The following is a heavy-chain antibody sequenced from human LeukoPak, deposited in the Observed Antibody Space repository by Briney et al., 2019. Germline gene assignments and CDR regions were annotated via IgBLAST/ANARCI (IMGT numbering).Heavy chain of an antibody. Sequence: SVKVSCKASGGTFSSYAISWVRQAPGQGLEWMGGIIPIFGTANYAQKFQGRVTITADESTSTAYMELRSLRSDDTAVYYCARDLSPGAKYQSSVYWGQGTLVTVSS. V-gene: IGHV1-69*13. D-gene: IGHD2-2*01. CDR1: GGTFSSYA. CDR2: IIPIFGTA. J-gene: IGHJ4*02. CDR3: ARDLSPGAKYQSSVY.